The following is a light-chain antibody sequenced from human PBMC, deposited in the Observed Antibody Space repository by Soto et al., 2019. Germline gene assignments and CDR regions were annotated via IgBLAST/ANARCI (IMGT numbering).Light chain of an antibody. J-gene: IGKJ2*01. CDR3: QQCYTTPYT. V-gene: IGKV1-39*01. CDR2: GAS. CDR1: QTIKSY. Sequence: DIQMTQSPSSLSASVGDRVTITCRASQTIKSYLNWYQHKPGKAPQLLISGASSLQGGVPSRFSGSASGPELTLTISRLQPEDIATYYCQQCYTTPYTFGQGTKLDLK.